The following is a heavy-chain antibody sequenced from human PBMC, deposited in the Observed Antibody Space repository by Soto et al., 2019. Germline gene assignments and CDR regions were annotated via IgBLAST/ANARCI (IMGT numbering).Heavy chain of an antibody. J-gene: IGHJ6*02. Sequence: KASETLSLTCAVLGGSLRGYYWSWIRQPPGKGLEWIGEINHSGSTNYNPSLKSRVTISVDKSKSQFSLKLSSVTAADTAVYYCARAIIVVVPAYNYGMDVWGQGTTVTVSS. CDR2: INHSGST. V-gene: IGHV4-34*01. CDR3: ARAIIVVVPAYNYGMDV. D-gene: IGHD2-2*01. CDR1: GGSLRGYY.